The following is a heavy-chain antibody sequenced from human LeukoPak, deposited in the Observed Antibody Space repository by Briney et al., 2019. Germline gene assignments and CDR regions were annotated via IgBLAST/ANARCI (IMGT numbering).Heavy chain of an antibody. J-gene: IGHJ4*02. Sequence: PGGSLRLSCAASGFTFSSYSMNWVRQAPGKGLEWVSYISSSSSTIYYADSVKGRFTISRDNAKNSLYLQMNSLRAEDTAVYYCARGGDWYVYWGQGTLVTVSS. CDR2: ISSSSSTI. V-gene: IGHV3-48*04. CDR1: GFTFSSYS. D-gene: IGHD2-21*02. CDR3: ARGGDWYVY.